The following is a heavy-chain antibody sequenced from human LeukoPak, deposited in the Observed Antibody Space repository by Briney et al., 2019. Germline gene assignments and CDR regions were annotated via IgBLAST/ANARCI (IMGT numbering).Heavy chain of an antibody. J-gene: IGHJ2*01. D-gene: IGHD3-22*01. V-gene: IGHV4-59*01. CDR3: ARALLWEGYDSSGYPRYWYFDL. CDR1: GGSLSSYY. Sequence: SETLSLTCTVSGGSLSSYYWSWIPQPPAKGLEGIGYISYSGSTNYNPSLKSRVTISVDPSKNQISLTLSSETAADTAVYYCARALLWEGYDSSGYPRYWYFDLWCRGTLVIVSS. CDR2: ISYSGST.